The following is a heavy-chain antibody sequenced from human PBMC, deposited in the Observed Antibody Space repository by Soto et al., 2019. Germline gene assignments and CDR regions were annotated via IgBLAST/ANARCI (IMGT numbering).Heavy chain of an antibody. V-gene: IGHV3-30*18. J-gene: IGHJ4*01. Sequence: QVQLVESGGGVVQPGRSLRLSCAASGFTFSSFGMHWVRQAPGKGLEWVAVISYDGSNKYYADSVKGQFIISGDKSKNTLDLQMNRLKAEDKAVYYCAKDRREIASAGATPFDFWGHGPLVPVSS. CDR3: AKDRREIASAGATPFDF. CDR2: ISYDGSNK. CDR1: GFTFSSFG. D-gene: IGHD6-13*01.